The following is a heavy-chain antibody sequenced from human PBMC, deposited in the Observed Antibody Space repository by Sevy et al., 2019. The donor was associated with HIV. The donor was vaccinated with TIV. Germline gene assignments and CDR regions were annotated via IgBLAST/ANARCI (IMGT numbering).Heavy chain of an antibody. D-gene: IGHD5-18*01. CDR1: GFTFSSYW. CDR2: MKEDGSER. V-gene: IGHV3-7*01. J-gene: IGHJ4*02. Sequence: VGSLRLSCAASGFTFSSYWMSWVRQAPGKGLEWVATMKEDGSERNYVGSVKGRFTISRDNAKNSLYLQMNSLRAEDTAVYYCVREGVGGYSYSLDCWGQRTLVTVSS. CDR3: VREGVGGYSYSLDC.